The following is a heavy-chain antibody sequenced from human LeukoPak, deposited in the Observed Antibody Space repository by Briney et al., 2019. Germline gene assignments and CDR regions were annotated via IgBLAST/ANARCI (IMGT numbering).Heavy chain of an antibody. CDR3: ARDAPSGSGSYQGKPFDY. J-gene: IGHJ4*02. CDR2: IYYSGST. Sequence: SETLSLTCTVSGGSISSSSYYWGWIRQPPGKGLEWIGSIYYSGSTYYNPSLKSRVTISVDTSKNQFSLKLSSVTAADTAVYYCARDAPSGSGSYQGKPFDYWGQGTLVTVSS. CDR1: GGSISSSSYY. D-gene: IGHD3-10*01. V-gene: IGHV4-39*07.